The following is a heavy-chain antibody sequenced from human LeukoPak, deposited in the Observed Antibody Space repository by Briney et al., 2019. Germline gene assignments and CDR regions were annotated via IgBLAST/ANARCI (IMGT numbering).Heavy chain of an antibody. CDR1: GGSISSGGYS. D-gene: IGHD7-27*01. CDR3: ACRKLGNDY. CDR2: IYYTGST. Sequence: PSETLSFTCAVSGGSISSGGYSWSWIRQSPGKGLEWIGYIYYTGSTSYNPSLRSRVTMSADTSKNQFSLKLSSVTAADTAVHYCACRKLGNDYWGQGTLVTVSS. J-gene: IGHJ4*02. V-gene: IGHV4-61*08.